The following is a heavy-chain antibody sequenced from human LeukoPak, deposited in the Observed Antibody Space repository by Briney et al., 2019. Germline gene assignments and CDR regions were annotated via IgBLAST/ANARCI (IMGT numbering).Heavy chain of an antibody. CDR3: ARHVSGNYVCAFHI. J-gene: IGHJ3*02. CDR2: MFYSGST. V-gene: IGHV4-39*01. Sequence: SETLSLTCNVSGGSISSSSYYWGWIRQPPGKGLEWIGSMFYSGSTYYKPSLKSRVTISVDTSKNQFSLKLSSVTAADTAVYYCARHVSGNYVCAFHIWGQGTMVTVSS. D-gene: IGHD1-26*01. CDR1: GGSISSSSYY.